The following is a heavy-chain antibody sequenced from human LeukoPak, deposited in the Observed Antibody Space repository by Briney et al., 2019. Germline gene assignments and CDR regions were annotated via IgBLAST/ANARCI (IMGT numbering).Heavy chain of an antibody. V-gene: IGHV3-53*01. Sequence: SGGSLRLSCAASGFTVSSNYMSWVRQAPGKGLEWVSVIYSGGSTYYADSVKGRFTISRDNSTNTLYLQMNSLRAEDTAVYYCAREVTLYYDFWSGYSGGAFDIWGQGTMVTVSS. CDR1: GFTVSSNY. CDR3: AREVTLYYDFWSGYSGGAFDI. J-gene: IGHJ3*02. D-gene: IGHD3-3*01. CDR2: IYSGGST.